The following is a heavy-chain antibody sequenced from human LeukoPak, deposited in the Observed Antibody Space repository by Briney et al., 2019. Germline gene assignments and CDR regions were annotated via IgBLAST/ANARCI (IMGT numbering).Heavy chain of an antibody. Sequence: GGSLRLSWAASGFTFSSYAMSWVRQTPGKGLEWVSIISGSGGGTYYADSVKGRFTISRDNSKSTLYLQMNSLSAEDTAVYYCAKRAFDSSGYYPLLDYWGQGTLVTVSS. V-gene: IGHV3-23*01. D-gene: IGHD3-22*01. CDR3: AKRAFDSSGYYPLLDY. CDR2: ISGSGGGT. J-gene: IGHJ4*02. CDR1: GFTFSSYA.